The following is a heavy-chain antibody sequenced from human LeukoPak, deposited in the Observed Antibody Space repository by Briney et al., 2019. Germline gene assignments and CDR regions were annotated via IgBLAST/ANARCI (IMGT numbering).Heavy chain of an antibody. V-gene: IGHV4-59*01. D-gene: IGHD1-26*01. CDR3: ARGVGKSWDY. Sequence: PSETLSLSCIVSGASISTYYWSWIRQPPGKGLEHLGSISYSGITNYNPSLRSRLTLSVDTSRNQLSLKLSSVTAADTAVYYCARGVGKSWDYWGQGTLVTVSS. CDR2: ISYSGIT. J-gene: IGHJ4*02. CDR1: GASISTYY.